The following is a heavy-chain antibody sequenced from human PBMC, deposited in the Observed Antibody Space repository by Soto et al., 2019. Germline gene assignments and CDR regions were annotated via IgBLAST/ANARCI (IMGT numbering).Heavy chain of an antibody. J-gene: IGHJ4*02. V-gene: IGHV3-30-3*01. Sequence: QVQLVESGGGVVQPGRSLRLSCAASGFTFSSYAMHWVRQAPGKGPEWVAVISYDGSNKYYADSVKGRFTISRDNSKNTLYLQMNSLRAEDTAVYYCARLLDSSGYHTFDYWGQGTLVTVSS. CDR2: ISYDGSNK. CDR1: GFTFSSYA. D-gene: IGHD3-22*01. CDR3: ARLLDSSGYHTFDY.